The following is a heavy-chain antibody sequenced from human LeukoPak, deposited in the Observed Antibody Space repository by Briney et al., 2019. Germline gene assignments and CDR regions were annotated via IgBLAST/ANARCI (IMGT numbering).Heavy chain of an antibody. CDR2: IRSKAYGGTT. CDR3: TRSPTLDYGDHW. Sequence: GGSLRLSCTASGFNFGDYNMNWVRQAPGKGLEWVGFIRSKAYGGTTEYAASVKGRFTISRDDSKSIAYLQMNSLKTEDTAVYYCTRSPTLDYGDHWWGQGTLVTVSS. J-gene: IGHJ4*02. D-gene: IGHD4-17*01. CDR1: GFNFGDYN. V-gene: IGHV3-49*04.